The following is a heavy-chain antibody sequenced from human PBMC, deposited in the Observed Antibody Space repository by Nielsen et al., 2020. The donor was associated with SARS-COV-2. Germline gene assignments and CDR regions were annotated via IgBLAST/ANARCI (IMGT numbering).Heavy chain of an antibody. D-gene: IGHD3-16*02. Sequence: GESLKISCAASGFTFSSYGMHWVRQAPGKGLERVAVIWYDGSNKYYADSVKGRFTISRDNSKNTLYLQMNSLRAEDTAVYYCAGHLSWYGMDVWGQGTTVTVSS. CDR1: GFTFSSYG. J-gene: IGHJ6*02. CDR2: IWYDGSNK. V-gene: IGHV3-33*01. CDR3: AGHLSWYGMDV.